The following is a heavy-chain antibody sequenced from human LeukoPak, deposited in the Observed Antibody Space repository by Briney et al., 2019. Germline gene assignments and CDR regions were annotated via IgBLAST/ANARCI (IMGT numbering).Heavy chain of an antibody. CDR3: ARGILTGDNWFDP. CDR1: GYTFTGYY. CDR2: INPNSGGT. V-gene: IGHV1-2*02. D-gene: IGHD3-9*01. J-gene: IGHJ5*02. Sequence: GASVKVSCKASGYTFTGYYMHWVRQAPGQGLEWMGWINPNSGGTNYAQKFQGRVTMTRDTSISTAYMELSSLRSEDTAVYYCARGILTGDNWFDPWGQGTLVTVSS.